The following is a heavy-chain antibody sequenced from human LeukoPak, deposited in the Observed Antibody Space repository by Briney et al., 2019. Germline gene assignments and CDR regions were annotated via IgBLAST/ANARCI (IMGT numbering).Heavy chain of an antibody. CDR3: VRNAGDY. Sequence: PSETLSLTCTISGGSTGSYYWSWIRQPPGKGLEWIGYIYYSGSTNYNPSLKSRVTMSVDTSKNQFSLKLSSVTAADTAVYYCVRNAGDYWGQGTLVTVSS. CDR2: IYYSGST. D-gene: IGHD6-13*01. CDR1: GGSTGSYY. J-gene: IGHJ4*02. V-gene: IGHV4-59*01.